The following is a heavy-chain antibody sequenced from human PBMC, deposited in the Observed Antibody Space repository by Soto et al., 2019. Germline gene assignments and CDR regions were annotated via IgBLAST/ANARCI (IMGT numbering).Heavy chain of an antibody. D-gene: IGHD7-27*01. J-gene: IGHJ4*02. CDR3: AHIPPHLQTGGSGYFDY. Sequence: SGPTLVNPTQTLPLTCTFSGFSLSTRGVGVGWIRQPPGKALEWLALNYWDDEKRYSPSLKSRLTITKDTSKNQVVLTMTNMAPVDTATYYCAHIPPHLQTGGSGYFDYWGQGTLVTVSS. V-gene: IGHV2-5*02. CDR1: GFSLSTRGVG. CDR2: NYWDDEK.